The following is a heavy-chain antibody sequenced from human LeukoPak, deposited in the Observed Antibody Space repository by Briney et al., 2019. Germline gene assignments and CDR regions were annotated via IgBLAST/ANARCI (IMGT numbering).Heavy chain of an antibody. CDR3: ARDGEDWGFPVDP. CDR2: INPNSGGT. D-gene: IGHD3/OR15-3a*01. V-gene: IGHV1-2*06. CDR1: GYTFTGYY. Sequence: GASVKVSCKASGYTFTGYYMHWVRQAPGQGLEWMGRINPNSGGTNYAQKFQGRVTMTRDTSISTAYMELSRLRSDDTAVYYCARDGEDWGFPVDPWGQGTLVTVSS. J-gene: IGHJ5*02.